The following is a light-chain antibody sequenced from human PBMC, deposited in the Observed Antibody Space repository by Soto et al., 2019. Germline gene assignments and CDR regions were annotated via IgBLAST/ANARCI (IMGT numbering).Light chain of an antibody. CDR2: GAS. V-gene: IGKV3-20*01. CDR3: QQYGSSPIT. CDR1: QSVSSK. Sequence: EIVMTQSPGTLSVSPGETATLSCRASQSVSSKLAWYQQKPGQAPRLLIYGASSRATGIPDRFSGSGSGTDFTLTISRLEPEDFAVYYCQQYGSSPITFGQGTRLEI. J-gene: IGKJ5*01.